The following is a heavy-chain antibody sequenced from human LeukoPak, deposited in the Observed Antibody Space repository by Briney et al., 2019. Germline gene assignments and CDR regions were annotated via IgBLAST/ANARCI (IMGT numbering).Heavy chain of an antibody. V-gene: IGHV3-23*01. CDR3: AKAEYYYGSGSYGAYFDY. CDR2: ISGSGGST. Sequence: GGSLRLSCAASGFTFSIYAMSWVRQAPGKGLEWVSAISGSGGSTYYADSVKGRFTISRDNSKNTLYLQMNSLRAEDTAVYYCAKAEYYYGSGSYGAYFDYWGQGTLVTVSS. D-gene: IGHD3-10*01. CDR1: GFTFSIYA. J-gene: IGHJ4*02.